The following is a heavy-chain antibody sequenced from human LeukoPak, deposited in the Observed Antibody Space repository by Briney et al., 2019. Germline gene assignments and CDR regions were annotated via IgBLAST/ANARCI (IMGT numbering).Heavy chain of an antibody. CDR3: ASSFHITGTTFYS. Sequence: GGSLRLSCAASGFTFSSFWMHWVRQVPGKGLVWISHINSGGRLTSYADPVKGRFTISRDTAKNTIFLHMDSLRADDTAMYYCASSFHITGTTFYSWGQGTLVTVSS. D-gene: IGHD1-20*01. V-gene: IGHV3-74*01. J-gene: IGHJ4*02. CDR2: INSGGRLT. CDR1: GFTFSSFW.